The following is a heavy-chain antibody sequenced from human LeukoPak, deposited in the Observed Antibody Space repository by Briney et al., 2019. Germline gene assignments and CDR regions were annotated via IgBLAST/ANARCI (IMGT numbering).Heavy chain of an antibody. J-gene: IGHJ4*02. V-gene: IGHV3-9*01. Sequence: SGRSLRLSCAASGFTFDDYAMHWVRQAPGKGLEWVSGISWNSGSIGYADSVKGRFTISRDNAKNSLYLQMNSLRAEDTALYYCAKEGIDLGYCSGGSCYGYFDYWGQGTPVTVSS. CDR3: AKEGIDLGYCSGGSCYGYFDY. D-gene: IGHD2-15*01. CDR2: ISWNSGSI. CDR1: GFTFDDYA.